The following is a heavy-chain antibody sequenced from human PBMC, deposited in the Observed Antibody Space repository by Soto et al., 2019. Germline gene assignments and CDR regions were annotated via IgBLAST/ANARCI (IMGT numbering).Heavy chain of an antibody. CDR1: GYTFTGYY. J-gene: IGHJ3*02. D-gene: IGHD4-17*01. Sequence: ASVKVSCKASGYTFTGYYMHWVRQAPGQGLEWMGWINPNSGGTNYAQKFQGWVTMTRDTSISTAYIELSRLRSDDTAVYYCARAGYGDYVRAFDIWGQGTMVTVSS. CDR2: INPNSGGT. CDR3: ARAGYGDYVRAFDI. V-gene: IGHV1-2*04.